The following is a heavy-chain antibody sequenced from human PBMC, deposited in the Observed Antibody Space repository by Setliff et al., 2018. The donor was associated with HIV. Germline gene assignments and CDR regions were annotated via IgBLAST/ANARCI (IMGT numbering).Heavy chain of an antibody. J-gene: IGHJ4*02. V-gene: IGHV3-74*01. CDR2: INSDGSTT. D-gene: IGHD2-2*01. CDR1: GFNFSNYW. Sequence: LRLSCAASGFNFSNYWMHWVRQPPGKGLVWVSRINSDGSTTNYADSVKGRFTIFRDDAKDTLYLQMTSLRAGDTGFYYCARGNFIVPGSREFDSWGQGTLVTVSS. CDR3: ARGNFIVPGSREFDS.